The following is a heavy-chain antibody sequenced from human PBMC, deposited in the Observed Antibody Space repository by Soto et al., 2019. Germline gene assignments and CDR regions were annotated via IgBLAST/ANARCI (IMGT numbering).Heavy chain of an antibody. V-gene: IGHV3-30-3*01. CDR2: ISYDGSNK. CDR3: ARGEEAAAGDYYYYGMDV. CDR1: GFTFSSYA. Sequence: QVQLVESGGGVVQPGRSLRLSCAASGFTFSSYAMHWVRQAPGKGLEWVAVISYDGSNKYYTDCVKGRFTISRDNSKNPRYLEMNSLRAEDTAVYYCARGEEAAAGDYYYYGMDVWGQGTTVTVSS. D-gene: IGHD6-13*01. J-gene: IGHJ6*02.